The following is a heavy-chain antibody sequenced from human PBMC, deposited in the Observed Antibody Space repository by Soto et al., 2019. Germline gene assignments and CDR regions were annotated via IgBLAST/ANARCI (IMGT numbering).Heavy chain of an antibody. CDR3: ARDPNYDSSGYPLDY. CDR1: GGTFSSYT. J-gene: IGHJ4*01. V-gene: IGHV1-69*04. D-gene: IGHD3-22*01. CDR2: IIPILGIA. Sequence: SAKVSCKAPGGTFSSYTISWVRQAPGQRLEWMGRIIPILGIANYAQKFQGRVTITADKSTSTAYMELSSLRSEDTALYYCARDPNYDSSGYPLDYWGPGTVITVSS.